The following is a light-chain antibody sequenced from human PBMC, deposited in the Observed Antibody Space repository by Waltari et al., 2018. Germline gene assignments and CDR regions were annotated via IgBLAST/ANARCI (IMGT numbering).Light chain of an antibody. CDR2: GAS. CDR1: QSIGSA. Sequence: EIELTQSPATLSVSPGERATLSCRASQSIGSALAWYQQKPGQGPRLLFYGASTRATGIPARFSGSGSGTEFTLTISGLQSEDFADYYCQQYDVWPLTFGGGTKVHIK. CDR3: QQYDVWPLT. J-gene: IGKJ4*01. V-gene: IGKV3D-15*01.